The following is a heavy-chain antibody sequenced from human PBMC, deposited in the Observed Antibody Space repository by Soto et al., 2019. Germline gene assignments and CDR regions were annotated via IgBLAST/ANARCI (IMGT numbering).Heavy chain of an antibody. CDR2: TKGDGTST. J-gene: IGHJ4*02. V-gene: IGHV3-74*01. D-gene: IGHD6-13*01. CDR3: ARNGTWSSYDY. CDR1: GFTFSDHW. Sequence: GGSLRLSCAASGFTFSDHWMHWVRQAPGKGLVWVSYTKGDGTSTRYADSVKGRFTISSDSAKSTLYLQMNSLRAEDTAVYYCARNGTWSSYDYWGQGALVTVSS.